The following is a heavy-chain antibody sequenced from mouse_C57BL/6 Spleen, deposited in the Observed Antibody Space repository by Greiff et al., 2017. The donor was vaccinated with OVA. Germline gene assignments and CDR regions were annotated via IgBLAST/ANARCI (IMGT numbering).Heavy chain of an antibody. CDR2: IYPGSGST. D-gene: IGHD3-2*02. CDR1: GYTFTSYW. J-gene: IGHJ3*01. V-gene: IGHV1-55*01. CDR3: ARRGSARAWFAY. Sequence: VQLQQPGAELVKPGASVKMSCKASGYTFTSYWITWVKQRPGQGLEWIGDIYPGSGSTNYNEKFKSKATLTVDTSSSTAYMQLSSLTSEDSAVYYCARRGSARAWFAYWGQGTLVTVSA.